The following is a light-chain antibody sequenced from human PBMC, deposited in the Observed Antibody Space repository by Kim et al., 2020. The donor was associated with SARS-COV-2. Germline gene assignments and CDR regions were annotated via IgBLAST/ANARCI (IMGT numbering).Light chain of an antibody. CDR2: DVS. Sequence: QSITTACTGTSSVVGGYNYVSWYQQHPGKAPKLMIYDVSNRPSGVSNRFSGSKSGNTASLTISGLQAEDEADYYCSSFTSSSTSYVFGTGTKVTVL. CDR3: SSFTSSSTSYV. V-gene: IGLV2-14*03. CDR1: SSVVGGYNY. J-gene: IGLJ1*01.